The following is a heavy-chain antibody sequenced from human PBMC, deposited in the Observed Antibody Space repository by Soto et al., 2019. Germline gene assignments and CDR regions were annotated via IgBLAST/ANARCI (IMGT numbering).Heavy chain of an antibody. V-gene: IGHV1-69*13. CDR2: IIPIFGTA. Sequence: SSVKVSCKASGGTFSNYAINWVRQAPGQGLEWMGRIIPIFGTANYAQKFQGRVTITADESTTTAYMDLTSLRSQETAVYYCAREGGLTGSHSSRPDYWGPGPLLSLAS. CDR1: GGTFSNYA. J-gene: IGHJ4*02. D-gene: IGHD1-26*01. CDR3: AREGGLTGSHSSRPDY.